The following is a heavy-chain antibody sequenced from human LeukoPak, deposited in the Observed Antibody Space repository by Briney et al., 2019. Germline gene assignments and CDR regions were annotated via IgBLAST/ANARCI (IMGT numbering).Heavy chain of an antibody. Sequence: PGGSLRLSCAASGFTFSSYAMSWVRQAPGKGLEWVSAISGSGGSTYYADSVKGRFTISRDNSKNTLYLQMNSLRAEDTAVYYCAKTLGYCSGGSCYLHVVDFWGQGTLVTVSS. V-gene: IGHV3-23*01. CDR3: AKTLGYCSGGSCYLHVVDF. CDR2: ISGSGGST. D-gene: IGHD2-15*01. J-gene: IGHJ4*02. CDR1: GFTFSSYA.